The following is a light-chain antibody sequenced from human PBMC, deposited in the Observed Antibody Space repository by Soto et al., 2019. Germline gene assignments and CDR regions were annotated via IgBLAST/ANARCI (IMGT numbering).Light chain of an antibody. V-gene: IGKV1-17*01. Sequence: IPMRQAGAYATASALGSRTITCTARQGISNDLGWYQQKPGIAPKRVIYAASSLQSGVPSRFSGSGSGTEFTLTIGSLQPEDFATYYCPQHSSSPFTFGQGTKVDI. CDR1: QGISND. CDR3: PQHSSSPFT. CDR2: AAS. J-gene: IGKJ1*01.